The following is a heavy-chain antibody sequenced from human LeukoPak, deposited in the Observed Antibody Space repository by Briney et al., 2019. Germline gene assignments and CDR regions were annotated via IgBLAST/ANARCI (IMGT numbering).Heavy chain of an antibody. Sequence: GGSLRLSCAASGFTVSSNYMSWVRQAPGKGLEWVSAIYSGGSTYYADSVKGRFTISRDNSKNTLYLQMNSLRAEDTAVYYCAKGTPVLDAFDIWGQGTMVTVSS. J-gene: IGHJ3*02. CDR3: AKGTPVLDAFDI. V-gene: IGHV3-53*01. D-gene: IGHD1-1*01. CDR1: GFTVSSNY. CDR2: IYSGGST.